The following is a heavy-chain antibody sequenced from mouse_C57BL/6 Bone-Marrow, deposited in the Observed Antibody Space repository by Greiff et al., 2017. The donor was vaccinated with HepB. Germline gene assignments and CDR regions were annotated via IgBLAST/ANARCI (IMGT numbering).Heavy chain of an antibody. CDR1: GYTFTSYG. D-gene: IGHD2-3*01. Sequence: QVQLQQSGAELARPGASVKLSCKASGYTFTSYGISWVKQRTGQGLEWIVEIYPRSGNTYYNEKFKGKATLTADKSSSTSYMELRSLTSEDSAVYFCNYDGVLRGFAYWGQGTLVTVSA. CDR3: NYDGVLRGFAY. J-gene: IGHJ3*01. CDR2: IYPRSGNT. V-gene: IGHV1-81*01.